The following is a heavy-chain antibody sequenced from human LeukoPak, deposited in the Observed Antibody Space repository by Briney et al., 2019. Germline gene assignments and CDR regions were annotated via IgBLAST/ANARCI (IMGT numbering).Heavy chain of an antibody. CDR2: FDPEDGET. V-gene: IGHV1-24*01. Sequence: AASVKVSCKVSGYTLTELSMHWVRQAPGKGLEWMGGFDPEDGETIYAQKFQRRVTMTEDTSTDTAYMELSSLRSEDTAVYYCATLRARWLQLDYWGQGTLVTVSS. CDR3: ATLRARWLQLDY. J-gene: IGHJ4*02. D-gene: IGHD5-24*01. CDR1: GYTLTELS.